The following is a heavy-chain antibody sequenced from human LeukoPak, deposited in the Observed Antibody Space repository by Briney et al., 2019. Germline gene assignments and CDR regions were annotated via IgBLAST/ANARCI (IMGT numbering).Heavy chain of an antibody. D-gene: IGHD5-24*01. J-gene: IGHJ4*02. CDR2: INPSGGST. CDR3: AREGGGYNLDY. V-gene: IGHV1-46*01. CDR1: GYTFTCYY. Sequence: SVKVSCKASGYTFTCYYMHWGRQAPGQGLEWMGIINPSGGSTNYAQKFQGRVTMTRDTSTSTVYMNLSSLRSEDTAVYYCAREGGGYNLDYWGKGALVTVSS.